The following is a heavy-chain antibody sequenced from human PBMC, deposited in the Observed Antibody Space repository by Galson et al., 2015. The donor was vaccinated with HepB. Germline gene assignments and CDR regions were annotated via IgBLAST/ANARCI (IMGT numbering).Heavy chain of an antibody. Sequence: SLRLSCAASTFIFSTYSMNWVRQAPGKGLEWVSYISSSSTTIYYADSVKGRFTISRDNAKDSLYLQMNSLRAEDTAVYYCARAKMVRGVIPHYWGQGTLVTVSS. D-gene: IGHD3-10*01. J-gene: IGHJ4*02. V-gene: IGHV3-48*04. CDR1: TFIFSTYS. CDR2: ISSSSTTI. CDR3: ARAKMVRGVIPHY.